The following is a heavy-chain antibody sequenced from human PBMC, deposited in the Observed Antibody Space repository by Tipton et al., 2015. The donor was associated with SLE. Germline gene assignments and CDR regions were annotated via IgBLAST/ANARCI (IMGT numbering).Heavy chain of an antibody. V-gene: IGHV3-66*01. CDR3: ARGYTRGWFGTRAFGA. Sequence: GSLRLSCTASGFTVDSNYMTWVRQAPGKGLEWVSIIYRDASTDYADSVRGRFTISRDNSKNTVDLQMQSLRGDDTAVYYCARGYTRGWFGTRAFGAWGQGTFVTVA. J-gene: IGHJ3*01. CDR1: GFTVDSNY. D-gene: IGHD3-10*01. CDR2: IYRDAST.